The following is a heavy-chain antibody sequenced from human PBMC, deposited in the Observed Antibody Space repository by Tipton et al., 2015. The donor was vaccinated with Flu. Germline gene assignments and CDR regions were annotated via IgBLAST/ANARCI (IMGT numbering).Heavy chain of an antibody. V-gene: IGHV3-48*03. CDR3: ARNILTGYYIV. Sequence: LSLTCAASGFTFSSYEMNWVRQAPGKGLDWVSYTDSSGGAIYYADSVKGRFTISRDNAKNSLYLQMNSLRAEDTAVYYCARNILTGYYIVWGQGTTVTVSS. CDR2: TDSSGGAI. J-gene: IGHJ6*02. D-gene: IGHD3-9*01. CDR1: GFTFSSYE.